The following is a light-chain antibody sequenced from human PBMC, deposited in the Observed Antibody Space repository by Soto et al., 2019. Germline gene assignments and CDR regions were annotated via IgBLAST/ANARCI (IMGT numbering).Light chain of an antibody. J-gene: IGLJ2*01. CDR2: EVS. CDR3: CSYGGISAVV. Sequence: QSALTQPASVSGSPGQSITISCTGTSSDVGSYNLVSWYQQHPGKAPKLMIYEVSKRPSGVSNRFSGSKSGNAASLTISGLQADDEAYYYWCSYGGISAVVFGGGTQLTVL. CDR1: SSDVGSYNL. V-gene: IGLV2-23*02.